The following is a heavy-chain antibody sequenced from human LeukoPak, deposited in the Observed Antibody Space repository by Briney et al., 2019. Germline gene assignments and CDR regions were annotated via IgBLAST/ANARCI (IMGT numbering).Heavy chain of an antibody. D-gene: IGHD3-3*01. CDR1: SYSISSGYY. J-gene: IGHJ5*02. CDR3: ARVPHGETIFGVVLYWFDP. Sequence: SETLSLTCTVSSYSISSGYYWGWIRQPPGTGLEWIGSIYHSWSTYYNPFLKSRLTISVDTSKNQFSLNLNSVTAADTAVYYCARVPHGETIFGVVLYWFDPWGQGTLVTVFS. V-gene: IGHV4-38-2*02. CDR2: IYHSWST.